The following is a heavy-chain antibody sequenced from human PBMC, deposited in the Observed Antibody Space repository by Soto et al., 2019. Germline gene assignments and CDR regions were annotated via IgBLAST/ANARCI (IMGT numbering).Heavy chain of an antibody. Sequence: LRLSCVASGFTFSNYNMNWVRRAPGKGLEWVSHISGSSIYIHYADSVRGRFTISRDNAKNSVYLQMDSLRVEDTAVYYCAREGALKPFSSWGQGALVTVSS. J-gene: IGHJ5*02. CDR3: AREGALKPFSS. V-gene: IGHV3-21*01. CDR2: ISGSSIYI. CDR1: GFTFSNYN.